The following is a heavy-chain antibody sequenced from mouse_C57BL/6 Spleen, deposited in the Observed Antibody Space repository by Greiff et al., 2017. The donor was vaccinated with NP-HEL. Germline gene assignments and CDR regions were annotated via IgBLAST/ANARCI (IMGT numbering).Heavy chain of an antibody. V-gene: IGHV1-82*01. D-gene: IGHD1-1*01. CDR3: ARDYYGSSYEEGYYAMDY. CDR2: IYPGDGDT. CDR1: GYAFSSSW. Sequence: VQLQQSGPELVKPGASVKISCKASGYAFSSSWMNWVKQRPGKGLEWIGRIYPGDGDTNYNGKFKGKATLTADKSSSTAYMQLSSLTSEDSAVYFCARDYYGSSYEEGYYAMDYWGQGTSVTVSS. J-gene: IGHJ4*01.